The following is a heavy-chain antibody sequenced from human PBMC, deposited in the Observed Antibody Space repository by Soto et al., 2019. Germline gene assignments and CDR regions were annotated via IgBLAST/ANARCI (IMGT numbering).Heavy chain of an antibody. J-gene: IGHJ4*02. Sequence: GGSLRLSCAASGFTFSSYAMHWVRQAPGKGLEWVAVISYDGSNKYYADSVKGRFTISRDNSKNTLYLQMNSLRAEDTAVYYCSIPPSHGRLDYRGQGPLVTVSS. CDR3: SIPPSHGRLDY. V-gene: IGHV3-30-3*01. CDR2: ISYDGSNK. CDR1: GFTFSSYA.